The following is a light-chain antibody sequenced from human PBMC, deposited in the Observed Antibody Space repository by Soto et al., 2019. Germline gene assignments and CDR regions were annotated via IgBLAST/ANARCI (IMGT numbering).Light chain of an antibody. CDR2: GAS. V-gene: IGKV1-39*01. CDR3: QQSYFTPWT. CDR1: ASISTF. Sequence: DIRMTQSPSSLSASAGDRVTITCRASASISTFLNWYQQTPGKAPKLLIYGASSLQTGVPSRFSGSGSGTDFTLTISSLQPEDFATYYCQQSYFTPWTFGQGTKVEIK. J-gene: IGKJ1*01.